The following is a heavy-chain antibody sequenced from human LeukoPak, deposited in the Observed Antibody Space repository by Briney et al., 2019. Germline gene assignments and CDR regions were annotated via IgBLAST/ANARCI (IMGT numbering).Heavy chain of an antibody. J-gene: IGHJ4*02. V-gene: IGHV1-2*02. D-gene: IGHD2-2*01. CDR1: GYTFTGYY. CDR2: INPNSGGT. Sequence: ASVKVSCKASGYTFTGYYMHWVRQAPGQGLEWMGRINPNSGGTNYAQKFQGRVTMTRDTSISTAYMELSRLRSDDTAVYYCARARARSAMDVPFDYWGQGTLVTVSS. CDR3: ARARARSAMDVPFDY.